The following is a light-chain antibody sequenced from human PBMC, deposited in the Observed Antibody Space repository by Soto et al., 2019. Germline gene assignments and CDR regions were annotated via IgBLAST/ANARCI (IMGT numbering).Light chain of an antibody. CDR2: DVT. J-gene: IGLJ1*01. CDR1: SSDIGKYNL. CDR3: SSYAGSTTFYV. Sequence: QSVLTQPASVSGSPGQSITISCTGTSSDIGKYNLVSWYQHHPGKAPKLIISDVTQWPSGASNRFSGSKSGNTASLTIFGLQPADEAYYYCSSYAGSTTFYVFGTGTKLTVL. V-gene: IGLV2-23*02.